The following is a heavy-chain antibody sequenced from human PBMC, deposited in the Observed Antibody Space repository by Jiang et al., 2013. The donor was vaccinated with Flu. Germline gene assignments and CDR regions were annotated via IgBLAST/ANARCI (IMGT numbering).Heavy chain of an antibody. D-gene: IGHD6-19*01. V-gene: IGHV1-18*01. J-gene: IGHJ4*02. CDR3: ARSVAGGAVAGLTSFDY. CDR2: ISAYNGNT. CDR1: GYTFTSYG. Sequence: GAEVKKPGASVKVSCKASGYTFTSYGISWVRQAPGQGLEWMGWISAYNGNTNYAQKLQGRVTMTTDTSTSTAYMELRSLRSDDTAVYYCARSVAGGAVAGLTSFDYWGQGTLVTVSS.